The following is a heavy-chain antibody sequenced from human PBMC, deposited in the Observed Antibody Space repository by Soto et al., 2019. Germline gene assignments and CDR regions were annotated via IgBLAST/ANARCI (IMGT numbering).Heavy chain of an antibody. V-gene: IGHV3-23*01. J-gene: IGHJ4*02. D-gene: IGHD2-21*01. CDR1: GFTFSSYA. CDR3: AKSGRGGDCIDY. Sequence: EVQLLESGGGLVQPGGSLRLSCAASGFTFSSYAMSWVRQAPGKGLEWVSAISGSGGSTYYADSVKGRFTISRDNSKNTLDLQMNSLRAEDTAVYYCAKSGRGGDCIDYWGQGTLVTVSS. CDR2: ISGSGGST.